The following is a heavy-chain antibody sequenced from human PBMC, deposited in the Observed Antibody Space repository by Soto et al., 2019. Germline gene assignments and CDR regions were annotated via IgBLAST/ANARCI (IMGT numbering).Heavy chain of an antibody. CDR2: IHHTGAT. J-gene: IGHJ4*02. CDR3: ATSPIRGQMASDS. V-gene: IGHV4-34*01. CDR1: GGSFSDYY. Sequence: QVQVQQWGAGLLKASETLSLTCVVYGGSFSDYYGTWIRQPPGKGLEWIGEIHHTGATNYNPSLKPRVTISXAXPKTPVPLKLGALPPAATAVYCWATSPIRGQMASDSWGRGTLVTVSS. D-gene: IGHD2-21*01.